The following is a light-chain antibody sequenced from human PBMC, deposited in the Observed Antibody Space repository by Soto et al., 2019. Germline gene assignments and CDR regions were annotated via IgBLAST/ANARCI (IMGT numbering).Light chain of an antibody. CDR3: QQYKSWPLT. J-gene: IGKJ4*01. Sequence: EIVMTQSPATLSVSPGERATLSCRASQSVNSNLAWYQQKPGQAPRLLIYGASTRPTGIPARFSGSGSGTEFTLTISSLQSEDFVVYYCQQYKSWPLTFGGGTKVEIK. V-gene: IGKV3D-15*01. CDR1: QSVNSN. CDR2: GAS.